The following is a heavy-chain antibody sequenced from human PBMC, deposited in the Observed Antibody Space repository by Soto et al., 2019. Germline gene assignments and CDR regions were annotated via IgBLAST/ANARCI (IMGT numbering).Heavy chain of an antibody. Sequence: EVQLVESGGGLVQPGGSLRLSCAASGFTFSSYEMNWVRQAPGKGLEWVSYISSSGSTIYYADSVKGRFTISRDNAKNSLYLQMNSLRAEDTAVYYCARSAPYDFWCGAFDPWGQGTLVTVSS. J-gene: IGHJ5*02. CDR3: ARSAPYDFWCGAFDP. CDR1: GFTFSSYE. CDR2: ISSSGSTI. D-gene: IGHD3-3*01. V-gene: IGHV3-48*03.